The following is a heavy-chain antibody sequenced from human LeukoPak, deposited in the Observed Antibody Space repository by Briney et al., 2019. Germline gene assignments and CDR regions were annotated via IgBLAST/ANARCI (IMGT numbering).Heavy chain of an antibody. J-gene: IGHJ4*02. V-gene: IGHV4-59*12. CDR1: GGSISNYY. CDR2: ISYSGST. CDR3: TRDRRDGYNYVDI. D-gene: IGHD5-24*01. Sequence: SETLSLTCTVSGGSISNYYWSWIRQPPGKGLEWIGYISYSGSTEYNPSLKSRVTISVDTSKNQFSLKLNSLTAADTAIYYCTRDRRDGYNYVDIWGQGTMVTVSS.